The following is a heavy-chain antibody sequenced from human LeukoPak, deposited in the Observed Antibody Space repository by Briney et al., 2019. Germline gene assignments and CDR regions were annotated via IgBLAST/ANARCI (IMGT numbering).Heavy chain of an antibody. CDR3: ARGGTVKNGMDV. J-gene: IGHJ6*02. CDR1: GGSISSYY. Sequence: SETLSLTCTVSGGSISSYYWSWIRQPPGKGLEWIGYIYSSGSTNYNPSLKSRVTISVDTSKNQFSLRLSSVTAADTAVYYRARGGTVKNGMDVWGQGTTVTVSS. CDR2: IYSSGST. V-gene: IGHV4-4*08. D-gene: IGHD4-17*01.